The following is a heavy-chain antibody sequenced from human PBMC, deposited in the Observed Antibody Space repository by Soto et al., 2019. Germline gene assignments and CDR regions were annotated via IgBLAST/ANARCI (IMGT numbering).Heavy chain of an antibody. V-gene: IGHV1-69*12. Sequence: QVQLVQSGAEVKKPGSSVKVSCKASGGTLSSYAISWVRQAPGQGLEWMGGIIPIFGTADYAKKFQGRVTITADESTSTAYMELSSLRSEDTAVYYCASHSGSSPEGRYYYGMDVWGQGTTVTVSS. D-gene: IGHD1-26*01. CDR2: IIPIFGTA. J-gene: IGHJ6*02. CDR1: GGTLSSYA. CDR3: ASHSGSSPEGRYYYGMDV.